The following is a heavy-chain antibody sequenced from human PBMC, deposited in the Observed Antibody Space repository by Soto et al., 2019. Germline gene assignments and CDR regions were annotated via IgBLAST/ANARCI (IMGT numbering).Heavy chain of an antibody. J-gene: IGHJ5*02. CDR1: GGSISSGNQY. Sequence: SETLSLTCSASGGSISSGNQYWSWIRRPPGKGLEWLGHILYSGNTPYNPSLNSRLTISVDTCKHQFSLKLSSVTAAGTSLCDCGRHSWSEELSFCSWGRGTLVTVSS. D-gene: IGHD3-16*02. CDR3: GRHSWSEELSFCS. CDR2: ILYSGNT. V-gene: IGHV4-30-4*01.